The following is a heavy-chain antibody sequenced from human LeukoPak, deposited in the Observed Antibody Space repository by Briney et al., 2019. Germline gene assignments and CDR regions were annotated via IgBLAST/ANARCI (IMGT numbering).Heavy chain of an antibody. V-gene: IGHV1-69*04. Sequence: GASVEVSCKASGGTFSSYAISWVRQAPGQGLEWMGRIIPILGIANYAQKFQGRVTITADKSTSTAYMELSGLRSEDTAVYYCARMEVGYYGSGSYFDYWGQGTLVTVSS. CDR2: IIPILGIA. CDR1: GGTFSSYA. D-gene: IGHD3-10*01. J-gene: IGHJ4*02. CDR3: ARMEVGYYGSGSYFDY.